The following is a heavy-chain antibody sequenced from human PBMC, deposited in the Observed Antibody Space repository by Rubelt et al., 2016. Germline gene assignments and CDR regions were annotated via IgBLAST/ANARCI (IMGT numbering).Heavy chain of an antibody. CDR1: GGSFSGNY. Sequence: QVQLQQWGAGLLKPSETLSLTCAVYGGSFSGNYWSWIRQPPGKGLEWIGDINHSGSTNYNPSLKSRVTTSVDTAKNQVALKLHSGTAADTAVYYCARRGWTYSGYGPWDYWGQGTLVTVSS. J-gene: IGHJ4*02. CDR2: INHSGST. D-gene: IGHD5-12*01. V-gene: IGHV4-34*01. CDR3: ARRGWTYSGYGPWDY.